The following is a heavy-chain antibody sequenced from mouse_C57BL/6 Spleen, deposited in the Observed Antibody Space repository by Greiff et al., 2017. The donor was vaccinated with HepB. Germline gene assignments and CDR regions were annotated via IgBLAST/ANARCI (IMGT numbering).Heavy chain of an antibody. CDR2: ISYDGSN. V-gene: IGHV3-6*01. J-gene: IGHJ3*01. D-gene: IGHD2-1*01. CDR1: GYSITSGYY. Sequence: EVHLVESGPGLVKPSQSLSLTCSVTGYSITSGYYWNWIRQFPGNKLEWMGYISYDGSNNYNPSLKNRISITRDTSKNQFFLKLNSVTTEDTASYYCARDRGNAWFAYWGQGTLVTVSA. CDR3: ARDRGNAWFAY.